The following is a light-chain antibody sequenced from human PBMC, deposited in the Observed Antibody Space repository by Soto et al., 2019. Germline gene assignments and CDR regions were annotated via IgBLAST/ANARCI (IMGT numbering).Light chain of an antibody. Sequence: DIQMTQSPSSLSASVGDRVTITCRASQIISNYLNWYQQKPGKAPKVLIYAASSLQSGVPSRFSGSGSGTDSTLTISSLQPEDFATYYCQQSYSSPLTYGGGTKVEIK. CDR2: AAS. J-gene: IGKJ4*01. CDR3: QQSYSSPLT. V-gene: IGKV1-39*01. CDR1: QIISNY.